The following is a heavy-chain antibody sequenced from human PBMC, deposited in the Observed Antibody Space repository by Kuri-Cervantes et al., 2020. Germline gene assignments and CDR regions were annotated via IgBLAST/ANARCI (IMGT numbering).Heavy chain of an antibody. V-gene: IGHV3-23*01. D-gene: IGHD6-6*01. CDR2: ISGSGGST. CDR1: GFTFDDYG. Sequence: GESLKISCVGSGFTFDDYGMHWVRQVPGKGLEWVSAISGSGGSTYYADSVKGRFTISRDNAENMLYLQMNSLRVEDTAVYYCARAGSYRFDFWGQGTLVTVSS. CDR3: ARAGSYRFDF. J-gene: IGHJ4*02.